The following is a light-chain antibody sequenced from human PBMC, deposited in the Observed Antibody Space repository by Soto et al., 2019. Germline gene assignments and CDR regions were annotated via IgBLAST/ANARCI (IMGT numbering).Light chain of an antibody. CDR3: QQSYRTPRT. V-gene: IGKV1-39*01. J-gene: IGKJ2*01. CDR2: AAS. CDR1: QSIGTF. Sequence: DIQMTQSPSSLSASVGDRVTITCRASQSIGTFLHWYQQKSGKAPKLLIYAASNLQRGVPSRFNGSGSGTDFALTITSLQPEDFATYYCQQSYRTPRTFGQGTNLEIK.